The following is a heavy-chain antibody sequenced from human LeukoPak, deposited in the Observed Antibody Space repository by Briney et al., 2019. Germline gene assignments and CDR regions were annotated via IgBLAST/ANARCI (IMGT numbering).Heavy chain of an antibody. V-gene: IGHV3-9*01. CDR3: ARDAIYYDSSGYQIQNFDY. J-gene: IGHJ4*02. CDR2: ISWNSGSI. Sequence: PGRSLGLSCAASGFTFDDYAMHWVRHAPGKGLEWVSGISWNSGSIGYADSVKGRFTISRDNAKNSLYLQMNSLRAEDTAVYYCARDAIYYDSSGYQIQNFDYWGQGTLVTVSS. CDR1: GFTFDDYA. D-gene: IGHD3-22*01.